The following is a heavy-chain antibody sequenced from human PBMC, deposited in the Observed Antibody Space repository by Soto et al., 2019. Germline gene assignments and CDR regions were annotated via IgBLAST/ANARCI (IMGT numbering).Heavy chain of an antibody. Sequence: PGGSLRLSCAASGFTFSSYAMSWVRQAPGKGLEWVSAISGSGGSTYYADSVKGRFTISRDNSKNPLYLQMNSLRAEDTAVYYCVLRRYYYDSSGYYHDAFDIWGQGTMVTVSS. J-gene: IGHJ3*02. CDR2: ISGSGGST. D-gene: IGHD3-22*01. CDR1: GFTFSSYA. V-gene: IGHV3-23*01. CDR3: VLRRYYYDSSGYYHDAFDI.